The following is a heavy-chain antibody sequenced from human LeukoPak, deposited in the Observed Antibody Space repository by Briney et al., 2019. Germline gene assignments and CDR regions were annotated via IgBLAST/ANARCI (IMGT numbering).Heavy chain of an antibody. V-gene: IGHV4-59*08. CDR3: VRHGDLTMFRGVIDY. D-gene: IGHD3-10*01. Sequence: SETLSLTCTVSGDSITGYYWSWIRQPPGKGLEWIGYIYYSGRTNYNPSLKSRVTMSVDTSNSQFSLNLRSVTASDTAVYYCVRHGDLTMFRGVIDYWGQGTQVTVSS. CDR2: IYYSGRT. J-gene: IGHJ4*02. CDR1: GDSITGYY.